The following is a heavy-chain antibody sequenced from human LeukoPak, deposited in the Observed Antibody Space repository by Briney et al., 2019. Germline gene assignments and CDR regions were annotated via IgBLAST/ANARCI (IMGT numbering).Heavy chain of an antibody. J-gene: IGHJ4*02. V-gene: IGHV3-23*01. CDR3: AKDAWRYCSGGSCYHDY. D-gene: IGHD2-15*01. CDR2: ISGSGGST. CDR1: GFTFSSYA. Sequence: PGGSLRLSCAASGFTFSSYAMSWVRQAPGKGLEWVSAISGSGGSTYNADSVKGRFTISRDNSKNTLYLQMNSLRAEDTAVYYCAKDAWRYCSGGSCYHDYWGQGTLVTVSS.